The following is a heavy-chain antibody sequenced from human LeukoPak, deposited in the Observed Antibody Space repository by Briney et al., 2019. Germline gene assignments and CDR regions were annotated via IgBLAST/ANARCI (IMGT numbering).Heavy chain of an antibody. J-gene: IGHJ5*02. D-gene: IGHD3-10*01. Sequence: ASVKVSCKASGYTFTSFYMHWARQAPGQGLEWMGIINPSGGRTSYAQKLQGRVTMTRDTSTSTVYMELSSLRSEDTAVYYCARQGGDSVVRGVIKDWFDPWGQGTLVTASS. CDR2: INPSGGRT. CDR3: ARQGGDSVVRGVIKDWFDP. CDR1: GYTFTSFY. V-gene: IGHV1-46*01.